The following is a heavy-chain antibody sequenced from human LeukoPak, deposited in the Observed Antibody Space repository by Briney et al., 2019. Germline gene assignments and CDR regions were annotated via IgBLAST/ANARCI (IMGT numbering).Heavy chain of an antibody. CDR1: GGSISSYY. J-gene: IGHJ4*02. CDR2: IYYSGST. CDR3: ARVPFYYYGSGSYYIDY. Sequence: KSSETLSPTCTVSGGSISSYYWSWIRQPPGKGLEWIGYIYYSGSTNYNPSLKSRVTISVDTSKNQFSLKLSSVTAADTAVYYCARVPFYYYGSGSYYIDYWGQGTLVTVSS. V-gene: IGHV4-59*01. D-gene: IGHD3-10*01.